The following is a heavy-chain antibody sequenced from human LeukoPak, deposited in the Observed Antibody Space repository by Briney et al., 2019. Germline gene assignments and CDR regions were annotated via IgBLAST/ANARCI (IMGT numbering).Heavy chain of an antibody. D-gene: IGHD6-19*01. CDR2: INPSGGSP. CDR3: AREREFGSGSYYFDY. Sequence: ASVKVSCKASGYTFTGYYIHWMRQAPGQGLEWMGIINPSGGSPSYESEFQGRVTMTRDTSTSTVYMELSSLRSEDTAVYYCAREREFGSGSYYFDYWGQGTLVTVSS. CDR1: GYTFTGYY. V-gene: IGHV1-46*01. J-gene: IGHJ4*02.